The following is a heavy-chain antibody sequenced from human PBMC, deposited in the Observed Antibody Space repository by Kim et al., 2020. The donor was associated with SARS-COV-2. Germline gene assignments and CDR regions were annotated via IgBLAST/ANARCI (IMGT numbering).Heavy chain of an antibody. D-gene: IGHD3-9*01. Sequence: GGSLRLSCAASGFTFSHSAMSWVRQAPGKGLEWVSVIYAGDSSTNYAESVKGRFTISRDNFRDTLYLQMNSLRVADTAVYYCAKGGLRYSDYWGQGTQAT. V-gene: IGHV3-23*03. CDR1: GFTFSHSA. CDR2: IYAGDSST. J-gene: IGHJ4*02. CDR3: AKGGLRYSDY.